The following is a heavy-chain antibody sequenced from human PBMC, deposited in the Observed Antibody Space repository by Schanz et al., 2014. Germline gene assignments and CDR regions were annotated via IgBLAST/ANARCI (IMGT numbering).Heavy chain of an antibody. J-gene: IGHJ4*02. CDR3: ARDRLECGAECYSVEVFEI. CDR1: GGTFSSFG. D-gene: IGHD2-21*01. Sequence: VQLEQSGAEVTKPGSSVKASCKASGGTFSSFGINWVRQAPGQGLEWMRRIIPSLGLAKYDRKFQDKVTITAVTTSTTDYMKLSDLRSEDTAVYYCARDRLECGAECYSVEVFEIWGQGTLVIVSS. V-gene: IGHV1-69*04. CDR2: IIPSLGLA.